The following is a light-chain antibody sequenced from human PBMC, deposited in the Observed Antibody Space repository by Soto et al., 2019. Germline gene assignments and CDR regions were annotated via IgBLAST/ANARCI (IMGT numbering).Light chain of an antibody. CDR3: QQYNDWPPWT. CDR1: ESISTN. J-gene: IGKJ1*01. CDR2: GAS. Sequence: EIVMTQSPSTLSVSPGERATLSCRASESISTNLAWYQQKRGQPPRLLIYGASTRATDIPARFSGSGCGTDYTLTISSRQSEDFAVYHCQQYNDWPPWTFGQGTKVEIK. V-gene: IGKV3-15*01.